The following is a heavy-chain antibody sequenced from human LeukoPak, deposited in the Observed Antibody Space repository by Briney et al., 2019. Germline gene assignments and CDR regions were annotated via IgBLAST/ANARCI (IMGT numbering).Heavy chain of an antibody. J-gene: IGHJ4*02. D-gene: IGHD3-3*01. Sequence: ASVKVSCKASGYTFTSHYLHWVRQAPGQGLEWMGIISPSGGSTNYAQKFQGRVTMTRDTSASTVYMELSSLRSEDTAVYYCARDPQTDYDFWSGYLYYFDCWGQGTLVTVSS. CDR1: GYTFTSHY. CDR2: ISPSGGST. V-gene: IGHV1-46*01. CDR3: ARDPQTDYDFWSGYLYYFDC.